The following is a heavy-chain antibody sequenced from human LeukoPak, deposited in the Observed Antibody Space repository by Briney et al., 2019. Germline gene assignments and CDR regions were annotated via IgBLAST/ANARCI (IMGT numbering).Heavy chain of an antibody. CDR3: AKDRTVGASYWYFDL. D-gene: IGHD1-26*01. CDR2: LGTAGDT. V-gene: IGHV3-13*01. CDR1: GFTLSNYA. J-gene: IGHJ2*01. Sequence: GGSLRLSCAASGFTLSNYAMHWVRQPAGEGLEWVSALGTAGDTFYPGSVKGRFTISRDNAKNTLFLHMNTLRAEDTAIYYCAKDRTVGASYWYFDLWGRGTLVTVSS.